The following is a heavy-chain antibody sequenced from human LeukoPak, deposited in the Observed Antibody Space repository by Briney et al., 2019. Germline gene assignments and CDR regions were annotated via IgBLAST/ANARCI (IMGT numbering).Heavy chain of an antibody. CDR1: GGSISSSSYS. D-gene: IGHD6-13*01. CDR2: IYYSGST. CDR3: ARHKGLKAAAGTFDY. J-gene: IGHJ4*02. V-gene: IGHV4-39*01. Sequence: PSETLSLTCTVSGGSISSSSYSWGWIRQPPGKGLEWIGSIYYSGSTYYNPSLKSRVTISVDTSKNQFSLKLSSVTAADTAVYYCARHKGLKAAAGTFDYWGQGTLVTVSS.